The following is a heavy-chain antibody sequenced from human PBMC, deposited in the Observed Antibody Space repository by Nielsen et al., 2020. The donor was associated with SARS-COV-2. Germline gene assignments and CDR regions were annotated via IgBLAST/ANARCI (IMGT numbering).Heavy chain of an antibody. D-gene: IGHD5-24*01. V-gene: IGHV3-53*01. Sequence: GGSLRLSCAASGFTFSSYTMNWVRQAPGKGLEWVSVFYSGGTTLYADSVKGRFIISRDNSRNTLYLQMNSLRVEDTAMHYCARGGYNIYDFDYWGRGTLVTVSS. CDR3: ARGGYNIYDFDY. CDR2: FYSGGTT. CDR1: GFTFSSYT. J-gene: IGHJ4*02.